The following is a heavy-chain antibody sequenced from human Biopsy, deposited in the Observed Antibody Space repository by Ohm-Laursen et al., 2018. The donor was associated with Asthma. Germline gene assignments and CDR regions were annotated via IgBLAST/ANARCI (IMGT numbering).Heavy chain of an antibody. CDR2: ISFDGSNK. CDR3: AKITTDRQKANNWFDP. J-gene: IGHJ5*02. CDR1: GFTFSNYG. V-gene: IGHV3-33*05. D-gene: IGHD3-22*01. Sequence: SLRLSCAASGFTFSNYGMHWVRQAPGKGLEWVAVISFDGSNKDFADSVKGRFTISRDSSRNTLYLQLSTLRVEDTAVYFCAKITTDRQKANNWFDPWGQGTLVTVSS.